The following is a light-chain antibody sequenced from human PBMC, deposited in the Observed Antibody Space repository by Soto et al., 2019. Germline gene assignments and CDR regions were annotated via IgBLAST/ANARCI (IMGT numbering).Light chain of an antibody. J-gene: IGLJ3*02. CDR1: SSDVGSYNF. V-gene: IGLV2-23*01. CDR2: EGS. Sequence: QSVLTQPASVSGSPGQSITISCTGSSSDVGSYNFVSWHQQHPGKAPKLMIYEGSKRPSGVSNRFSGSKSGNTASLTISGLQADDEDDYYCCSYSGSSTWVFGGGTKLTVL. CDR3: CSYSGSSTWV.